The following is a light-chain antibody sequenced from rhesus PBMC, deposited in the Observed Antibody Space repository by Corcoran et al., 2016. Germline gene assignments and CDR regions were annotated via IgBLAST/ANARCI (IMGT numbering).Light chain of an antibody. V-gene: IGKV1-22*01. J-gene: IGKJ1*01. CDR1: QSISSW. CDR2: KAA. CDR3: KQYSSSPWT. Sequence: DIQMTQSPSSLSASVGDTVTITCRASQSISSWLAWYQQKQGKAPKLLIYKAASVQSGVPSRFSGSGAGTDFSLTISSLQSEDLATYYWKQYSSSPWTFGQGTKVEIK.